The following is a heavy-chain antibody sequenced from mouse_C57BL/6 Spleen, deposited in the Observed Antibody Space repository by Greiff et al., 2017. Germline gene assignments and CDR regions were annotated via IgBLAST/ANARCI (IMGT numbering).Heavy chain of an antibody. CDR1: GYTFTSYD. CDR2: IYPRDGST. V-gene: IGHV1-85*01. CDR3: AREGDYDDGAWFAY. Sequence: VMLQESGPELVKPGASVKLSCKASGYTFTSYDINWVQQRPGQGLEWIGCIYPRDGSTNYTEKFKGQATLSVDTSSSTAYLELPSLTSEASAVYFGAREGDYDDGAWFAYWGQGTLVTVSA. J-gene: IGHJ3*01. D-gene: IGHD2-4*01.